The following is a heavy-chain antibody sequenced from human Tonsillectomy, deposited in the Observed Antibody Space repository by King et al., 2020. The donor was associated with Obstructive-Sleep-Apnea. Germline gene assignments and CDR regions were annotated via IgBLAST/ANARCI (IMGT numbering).Heavy chain of an antibody. CDR2: ISGSGGST. D-gene: IGHD3-16*01. CDR1: GFTFSSYA. J-gene: IGHJ3*02. CDR3: ARRVRGGSRAKAISDAFDI. Sequence: VQLVESGGGLVQPGGSLRLSCAASGFTFSSYAMSWVRQAPGKGLEWVSAISGSGGSTYYADSVKGRFTISRDNSKNTLYLQMNSLRAEDTAVYYCARRVRGGSRAKAISDAFDIWGQGTMVTVSS. V-gene: IGHV3-23*04.